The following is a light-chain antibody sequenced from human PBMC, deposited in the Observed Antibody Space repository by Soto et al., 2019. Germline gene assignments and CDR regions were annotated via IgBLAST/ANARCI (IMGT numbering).Light chain of an antibody. CDR2: AAS. Sequence: DIQMTQSPSSVSASVGDRVTITCRASPGISSWLAWYQQKPGKAPKLLIYAASSLQSGVPSRFSDSGSGTEGTLTTSSLQTEDFATYYCQQANTFPLTFGGGTKVEIK. CDR1: PGISSW. V-gene: IGKV1-12*01. J-gene: IGKJ4*01. CDR3: QQANTFPLT.